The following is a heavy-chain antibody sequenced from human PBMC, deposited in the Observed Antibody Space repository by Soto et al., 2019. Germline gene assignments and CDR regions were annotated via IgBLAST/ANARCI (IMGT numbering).Heavy chain of an antibody. J-gene: IGHJ4*02. CDR3: ARGSPGPRCYPFDY. CDR1: GFTFSSYG. D-gene: IGHD2-15*01. CDR2: IWYDGSNK. Sequence: GGSLRLSCAASGFTFSSYGMHWVRQAPGKGLEWVAVIWYDGSNKYYADSVKGRFTISRDNSKNTLYLQMNSLRAEDTAVYYCARGSPGPRCYPFDYWGQGTLVTVSS. V-gene: IGHV3-33*01.